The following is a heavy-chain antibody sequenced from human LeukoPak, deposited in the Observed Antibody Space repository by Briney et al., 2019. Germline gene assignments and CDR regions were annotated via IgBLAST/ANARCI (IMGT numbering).Heavy chain of an antibody. CDR2: IRRKAHGGTT. Sequence: GGSLRLSCAASGFTFSSYAMSWVRQAPGKGLEWVSFIRRKAHGGTTEYAASVKGRFSSSRDDSKSIAYLQMNSLKTEDTAVYFCTRVTYYYDNSGYFHFDSWGQGSLVTVSS. CDR1: GFTFSSYA. J-gene: IGHJ4*02. V-gene: IGHV3-49*04. CDR3: TRVTYYYDNSGYFHFDS. D-gene: IGHD3-22*01.